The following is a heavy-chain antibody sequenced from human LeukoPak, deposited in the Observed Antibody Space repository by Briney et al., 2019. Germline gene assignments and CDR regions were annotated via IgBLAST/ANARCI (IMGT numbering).Heavy chain of an antibody. V-gene: IGHV3-74*01. CDR3: ARTPFYDFWSGYSSSDYMDV. CDR1: GFTFSSYW. D-gene: IGHD3-3*01. Sequence: GGSLRLSCAASGFTFSSYWMHWVRQAPGKGLVWVSRINTDGSSTSYADSVKGRFTISRDNAKNTLYLQMNSLRAEDTAVYYCARTPFYDFWSGYSSSDYMDVWGKGTTVTVSS. J-gene: IGHJ6*03. CDR2: INTDGSST.